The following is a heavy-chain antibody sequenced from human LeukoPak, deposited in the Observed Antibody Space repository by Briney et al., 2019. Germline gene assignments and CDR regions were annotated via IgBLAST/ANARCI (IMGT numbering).Heavy chain of an antibody. CDR2: IYYSGST. V-gene: IGHV4-59*08. CDR1: GGSISSYY. CDR3: ARHDYDTSLNAGAFDI. Sequence: PSETLSLTCTVSGGSISSYYWSWLRRPPGKGLEWIGYIYYSGSTNYNPSLKSRVTISVDTSKNQFSLKLSSVTAADTAVYYCARHDYDTSLNAGAFDIWGQGTMVTVSS. J-gene: IGHJ3*02. D-gene: IGHD3-16*01.